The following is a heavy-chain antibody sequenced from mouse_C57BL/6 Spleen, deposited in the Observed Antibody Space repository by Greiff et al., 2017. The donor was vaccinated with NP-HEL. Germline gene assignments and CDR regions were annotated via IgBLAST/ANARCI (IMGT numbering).Heavy chain of an antibody. J-gene: IGHJ3*01. CDR1: GYSFTGYY. V-gene: IGHV1-42*01. D-gene: IGHD4-1*01. CDR2: INPSTGGT. Sequence: DVQLQESGPELVKPGASVKISCKASGYSFTGYYMNWVKQSPEKSLEWIGEINPSTGGTTYNQKFKAKATLTVDKSSSTAYMQLKSLTSEDSAVYYCARGGLGAWFAYWGQGTLVTVSA. CDR3: ARGGLGAWFAY.